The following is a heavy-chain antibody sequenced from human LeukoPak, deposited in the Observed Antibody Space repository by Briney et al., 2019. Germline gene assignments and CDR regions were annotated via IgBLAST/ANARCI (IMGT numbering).Heavy chain of an antibody. V-gene: IGHV1-2*02. CDR1: GYTLTDYY. J-gene: IGHJ5*02. D-gene: IGHD6-13*01. CDR3: ARCGYSSSWTGGWFDP. Sequence: ASVKVSCKASGYTLTDYYMHWVRQAPGQGLEWMRWINPNSGGTNYAQKFQGRVTMTRDTSISTAYMELSRLRSDDTAVYYCARCGYSSSWTGGWFDPWGQGTLVTVSS. CDR2: INPNSGGT.